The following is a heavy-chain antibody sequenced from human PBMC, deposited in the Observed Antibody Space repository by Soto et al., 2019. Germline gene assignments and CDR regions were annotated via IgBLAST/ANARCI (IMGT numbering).Heavy chain of an antibody. CDR1: GFTFSSYA. J-gene: IGHJ6*02. CDR3: AKEKAYSSGWDGMDV. V-gene: IGHV3-23*01. D-gene: IGHD6-19*01. Sequence: EVQLLESGGGLVQPGGSLRLTCAASGFTFSSYAMSWVRQAPGKGLEWVSAISGSGISTYYADSVKGRFTISRDNSKNTLYLQMNSLRAEDTAVYYCAKEKAYSSGWDGMDVWGQGTTVTVSS. CDR2: ISGSGIST.